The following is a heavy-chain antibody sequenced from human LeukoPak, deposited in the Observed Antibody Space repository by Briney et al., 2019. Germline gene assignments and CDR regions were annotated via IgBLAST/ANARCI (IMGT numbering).Heavy chain of an antibody. D-gene: IGHD4-17*01. J-gene: IGHJ5*02. V-gene: IGHV3-23*01. CDR1: GFTFSTSG. CDR3: AKVGTTVTYNWFDP. Sequence: PGGSLRLSCAASGFTFSTSGMTWVRQAPGKGLEWVSAISGSGGSTYYADSVKGRFTISRDNSKNTLYLQMNSLRAEDTAVYYCAKVGTTVTYNWFDPWGQGTLVTVSS. CDR2: ISGSGGST.